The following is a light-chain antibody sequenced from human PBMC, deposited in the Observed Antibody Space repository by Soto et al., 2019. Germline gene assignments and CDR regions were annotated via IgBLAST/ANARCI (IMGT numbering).Light chain of an antibody. J-gene: IGKJ1*01. CDR3: QKYNSAPPGWT. Sequence: DIQMTQSPSSLSASVGDRVTITCRASQGISNYLAWYQQKPGKVPKLLIYAASTLQSGVPSRFSGSGSGTDFTLTISSLQPEDLATYYCQKYNSAPPGWTFGQGTKVEIK. CDR2: AAS. CDR1: QGISNY. V-gene: IGKV1-27*01.